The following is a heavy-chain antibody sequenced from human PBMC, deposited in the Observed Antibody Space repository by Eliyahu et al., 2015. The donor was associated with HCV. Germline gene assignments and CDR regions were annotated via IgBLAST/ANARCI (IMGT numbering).Heavy chain of an antibody. Sequence: QLQLQESGPGLVKPSETLSLTCTVSGGSISSSSYYWGWIRQPPGKGLEWIGSIYYRWGPLLHPSLKSRVTISVDTSKNQFSLKLSSVTAADTAVYYCARQWLVRSGVLRRPDAFDIWGQGTMVTVSS. CDR3: ARQWLVRSGVLRRPDAFDI. CDR1: GGSISSSSYY. D-gene: IGHD6-19*01. V-gene: IGHV4-39*01. CDR2: IYYRWGP. J-gene: IGHJ3*02.